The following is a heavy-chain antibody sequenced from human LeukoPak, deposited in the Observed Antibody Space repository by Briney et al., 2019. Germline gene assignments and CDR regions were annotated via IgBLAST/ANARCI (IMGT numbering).Heavy chain of an antibody. Sequence: GGSLRLSCAAAGFTFSSFYMSWVRQAPGKGLEWVSTLTTSGGSTYYADSLRGRFTVSRDNSKNTLYLQMNSLRAEDTAVYYCARDVRSNYYYGSGYDNWFDPWGQGTLVTVSS. D-gene: IGHD3-10*01. V-gene: IGHV3-23*01. J-gene: IGHJ5*02. CDR1: GFTFSSFY. CDR2: LTTSGGST. CDR3: ARDVRSNYYYGSGYDNWFDP.